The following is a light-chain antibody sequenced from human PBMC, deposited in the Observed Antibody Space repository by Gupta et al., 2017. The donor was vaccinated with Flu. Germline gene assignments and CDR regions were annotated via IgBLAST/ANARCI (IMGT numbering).Light chain of an antibody. V-gene: IGKV3-20*01. J-gene: IGKJ1*01. Sequence: IVLTQSPGTLSLSPGERATLSCRASQSVSNNYLAWYQQKPGQAPRLLIYGAYNRATGIPDRFSGSGSGTDFTLTISRLEPEDCAVYYCQEYGSSPQTFGQGTKVEIK. CDR3: QEYGSSPQT. CDR2: GAY. CDR1: QSVSNNY.